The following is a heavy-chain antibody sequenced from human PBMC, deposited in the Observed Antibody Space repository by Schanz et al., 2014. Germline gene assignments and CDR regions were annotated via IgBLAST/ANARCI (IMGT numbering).Heavy chain of an antibody. D-gene: IGHD3-10*01. J-gene: IGHJ6*02. V-gene: IGHV1-18*01. CDR3: ARAKRFGDMDV. Sequence: QVQLLQSGAEVKKPGASMKVSCKASGYTFISYGIKCVRQAPGQGLEWMGWISAYNGHTDYAQKLQGRVTLTTDTSTSTAYMELRNLRSDDTAVYYCARAKRFGDMDVWGQGTTVTVSS. CDR1: GYTFISYG. CDR2: ISAYNGHT.